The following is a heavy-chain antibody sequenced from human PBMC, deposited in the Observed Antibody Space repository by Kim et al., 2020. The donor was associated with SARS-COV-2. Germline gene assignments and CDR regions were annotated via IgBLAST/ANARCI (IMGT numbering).Heavy chain of an antibody. Sequence: GGSLRLSCAASGFTFSSYGMHWVRQAPGKGLEWVAVIWYDGSNKYYADSVKGRFTISRDNSKNTLYLQMNSLRAEDTAVYYCAREPPNAVVVPAATYYFDYWGQGTLVTVSS. J-gene: IGHJ4*02. CDR3: AREPPNAVVVPAATYYFDY. CDR2: IWYDGSNK. V-gene: IGHV3-33*01. D-gene: IGHD2-2*01. CDR1: GFTFSSYG.